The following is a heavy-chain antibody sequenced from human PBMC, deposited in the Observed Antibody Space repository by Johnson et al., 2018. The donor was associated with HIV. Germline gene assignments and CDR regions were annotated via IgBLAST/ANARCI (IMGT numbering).Heavy chain of an antibody. CDR3: ARDQGYNGFEPDAFDI. J-gene: IGHJ3*02. CDR1: GFTFSSYA. CDR2: IRYDGSNK. D-gene: IGHD5-12*01. Sequence: QVQLVESGGGLVQPGGSLRLSCAASGFTFSSYAMSWVRQAPGKGLEWVAFIRYDGSNKYYEDSVRGRFTISRDNSKNTLYLQMNSLRAEDTAVYFCARDQGYNGFEPDAFDIWGQGRMVTVSS. V-gene: IGHV3-30*02.